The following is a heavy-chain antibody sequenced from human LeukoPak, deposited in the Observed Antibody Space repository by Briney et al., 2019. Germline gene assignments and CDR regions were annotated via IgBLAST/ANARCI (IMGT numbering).Heavy chain of an antibody. J-gene: IGHJ4*02. CDR3: ARYNGGSLDY. CDR2: IYYSGST. Sequence: SETLSLTCTVSGGSISSSSYYWGWIRQPPGKGLEWIGYIYYSGSTNYNPSLKSRVTISVDTSKNQFSLKLSSVTAADTAVYYCARYNGGSLDYWGQGTLVTVSS. CDR1: GGSISSSSYY. D-gene: IGHD1-26*01. V-gene: IGHV4-61*05.